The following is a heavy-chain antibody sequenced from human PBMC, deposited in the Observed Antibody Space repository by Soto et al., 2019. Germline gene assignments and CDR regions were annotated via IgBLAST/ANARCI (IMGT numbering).Heavy chain of an antibody. J-gene: IGHJ4*02. CDR1: GFTFSSYW. CDR2: INSDGSRT. Sequence: PGGSLRLSCAASGFTFSSYWMHWVRQAPGKGLVWISRINSDGSRTSYADSVKGRFTISRDNAENTLHLQMNSLRDEDTALYYCARGDSSGWSGFDSWGRGTLVTVSS. D-gene: IGHD6-19*01. CDR3: ARGDSSGWSGFDS. V-gene: IGHV3-74*01.